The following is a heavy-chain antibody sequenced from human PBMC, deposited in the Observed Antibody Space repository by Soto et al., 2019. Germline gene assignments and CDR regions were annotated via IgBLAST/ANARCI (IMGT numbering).Heavy chain of an antibody. J-gene: IGHJ4*02. V-gene: IGHV3-33*01. D-gene: IGHD3-9*01. Sequence: PGGSLRLSCAASGFTFSSYGMHWVRQAPGKGLEWVAVIWYDGSNKYYADSVKGRFTISRDNSKNTLYLQMNSLRAEDTAVYYCARGALTTRLGYYFDYWGQGTLVTVSS. CDR2: IWYDGSNK. CDR1: GFTFSSYG. CDR3: ARGALTTRLGYYFDY.